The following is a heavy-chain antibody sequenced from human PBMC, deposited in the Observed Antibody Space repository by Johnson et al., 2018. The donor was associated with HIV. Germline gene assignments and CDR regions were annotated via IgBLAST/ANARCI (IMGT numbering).Heavy chain of an antibody. V-gene: IGHV3-20*04. Sequence: VQLVESGGGVVRPGGSLRLSCTVAGFRFDDYGMSWVRQAPGKGLEWISTINWNGGRTGYVDSLKGRFTISRDNAKNSLYLQMDSLRPEDTALYYCVRGGLVYQNFHDRFDVWGQGTVVTVSS. J-gene: IGHJ3*01. D-gene: IGHD2-8*01. CDR3: VRGGLVYQNFHDRFDV. CDR1: GFRFDDYG. CDR2: INWNGGRT.